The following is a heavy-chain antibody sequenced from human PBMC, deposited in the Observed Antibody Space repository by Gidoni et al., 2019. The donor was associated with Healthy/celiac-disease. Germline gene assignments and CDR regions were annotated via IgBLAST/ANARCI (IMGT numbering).Heavy chain of an antibody. V-gene: IGHV3-9*01. CDR1: GFTFDDYA. CDR2: ISWNSGSI. D-gene: IGHD5-18*01. CDR3: AKIGDVDTAMVRAFDI. J-gene: IGHJ3*02. Sequence: EVQLVESGGGWVQPGRSLRLPGAASGFTFDDYAMHWVRQAPGKGLAWVSGISWNSGSIGYADSVKGRFTISRDNAKNSLYLQMNSLRAEDTALYYCAKIGDVDTAMVRAFDIWGQGTMVTVSS.